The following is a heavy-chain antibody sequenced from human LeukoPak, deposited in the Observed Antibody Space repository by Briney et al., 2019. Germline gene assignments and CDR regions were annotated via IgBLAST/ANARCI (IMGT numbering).Heavy chain of an antibody. CDR2: IRAKAHGETT. D-gene: IGHD2-8*01. V-gene: IGHV3-49*04. Sequence: PGGSLRLSCTGSGFTFGDYALIWVRQAPEKGLDWVAFIRAKAHGETTEYAASVRGRFTISRDDSKSIGYLQMNSLQTADTGVYYCTRGVYAENYFDYWGQGTLVTVSS. CDR1: GFTFGDYA. CDR3: TRGVYAENYFDY. J-gene: IGHJ4*02.